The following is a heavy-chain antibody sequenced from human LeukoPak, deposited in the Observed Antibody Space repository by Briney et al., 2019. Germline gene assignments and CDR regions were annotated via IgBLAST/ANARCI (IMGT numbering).Heavy chain of an antibody. J-gene: IGHJ4*02. D-gene: IGHD3-22*01. Sequence: PSETLSLTCTVSGGSISSYYWSWLRQPAGKGLEWIGRIYTSGSTNYNPSLKSRVTMSVDTSKNQFSLKLSSVTAADTAVYYCARDPVDYYDSSGYSDYWGQGTLVTVSS. CDR2: IYTSGST. CDR3: ARDPVDYYDSSGYSDY. CDR1: GGSISSYY. V-gene: IGHV4-4*07.